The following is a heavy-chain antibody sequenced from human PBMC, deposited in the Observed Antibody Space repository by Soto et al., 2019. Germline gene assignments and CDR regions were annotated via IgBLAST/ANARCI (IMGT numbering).Heavy chain of an antibody. CDR1: GFTFSSYG. Sequence: GGSLRLSCAASGFTFSSYGMHWVRQAPGKGLEWVAVIWYDGSNKYYADSVKGRFTISRDNSKNTLYLQMNSLRAEDTAVYYCAREEGLKYYFDYWGQGTLVTVSS. CDR2: IWYDGSNK. V-gene: IGHV3-33*01. CDR3: AREEGLKYYFDY. J-gene: IGHJ4*02. D-gene: IGHD6-6*01.